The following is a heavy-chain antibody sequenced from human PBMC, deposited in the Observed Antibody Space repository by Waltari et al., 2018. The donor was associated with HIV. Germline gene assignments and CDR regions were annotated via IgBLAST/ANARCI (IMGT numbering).Heavy chain of an antibody. V-gene: IGHV1-18*01. D-gene: IGHD2-8*01. J-gene: IGHJ6*02. CDR3: AREGILMVYASQNYYYYGMDV. Sequence: QVQLVQSGAEVKKPGASVKVSCKASGYTFTSYGISWVRQAPGQGPEWMGWISAYNGNTNYAQKLQGRVTMTTDTSTSTAYMELRSLRSDDTAVYYCAREGILMVYASQNYYYYGMDVWGQGTTVTVSS. CDR2: ISAYNGNT. CDR1: GYTFTSYG.